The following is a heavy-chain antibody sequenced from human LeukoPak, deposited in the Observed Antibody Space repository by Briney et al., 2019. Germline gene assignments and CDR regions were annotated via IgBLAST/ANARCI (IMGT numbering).Heavy chain of an antibody. V-gene: IGHV3-21*01. CDR3: ARDRGYCRGTTCYAYYFDS. Sequence: GSLRLSCAASGFIFSAYSMNWVRQAPGKGLEWVSSIIASSSYIFSADSVKGRFTISRDNAKNSLSLQMNSLRAEDTAVYYCARDRGYCRGTTCYAYYFDSWGQGTLVTVSS. CDR2: IIASSSYI. CDR1: GFIFSAYS. D-gene: IGHD2-2*01. J-gene: IGHJ4*02.